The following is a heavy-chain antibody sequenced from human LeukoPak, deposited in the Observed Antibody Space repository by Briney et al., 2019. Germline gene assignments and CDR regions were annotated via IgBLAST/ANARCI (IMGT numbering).Heavy chain of an antibody. J-gene: IGHJ4*02. CDR2: TAGSGVSK. Sequence: GGSLRLSCVGSGFTFNNYAMSWVRQAPGRGLEWTASTAGSGVSKEYADSVKGRFTISKDKSKNTLYLQMDNLRAEDTAVYFCARLLTFFYDSDGYHYDYWGQGTLVTVSS. V-gene: IGHV3-23*01. CDR3: ARLLTFFYDSDGYHYDY. D-gene: IGHD3-22*01. CDR1: GFTFNNYA.